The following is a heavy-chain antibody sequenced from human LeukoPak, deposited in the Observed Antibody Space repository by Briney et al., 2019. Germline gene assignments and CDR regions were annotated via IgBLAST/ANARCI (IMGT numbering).Heavy chain of an antibody. CDR1: GFTVSRNY. J-gene: IGHJ4*02. D-gene: IGHD4-23*01. CDR2: IYSDGTT. CDR3: ARRGDGGRSFDY. V-gene: IGHV3-53*01. Sequence: GSLRLSCAASGFTVSRNYMSWVRQAPGKGLEWVSLIYSDGTTYYADSLKGRFTISRDNSKNTLYLQMNSLRAEDTAVYYCARRGDGGRSFDYWGQGTLVTVSS.